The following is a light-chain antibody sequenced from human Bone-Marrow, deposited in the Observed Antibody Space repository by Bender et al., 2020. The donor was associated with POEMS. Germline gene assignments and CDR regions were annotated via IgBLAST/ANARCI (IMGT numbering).Light chain of an antibody. CDR3: SSYTTISSPVI. V-gene: IGLV2-14*01. Sequence: QSALTQPASVSGSPGQSITISCTGTASDVGAYDFVSWYQQHPGKAPKLMIYEASKRPSGVSNRFSGSKSGNTASLTISGLQAEDEADYYCSSYTTISSPVIFGGGTRLTVL. J-gene: IGLJ2*01. CDR1: ASDVGAYDF. CDR2: EAS.